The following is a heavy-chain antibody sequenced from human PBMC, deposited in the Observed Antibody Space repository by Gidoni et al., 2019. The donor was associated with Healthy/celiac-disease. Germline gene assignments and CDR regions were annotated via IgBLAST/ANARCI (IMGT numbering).Heavy chain of an antibody. Sequence: AASGFTFSSYSMNCVRQAPGKGLEWVSSISSSSSYIYYADSVKGRFTISRDNAQNSLYLQMNSLRAEDTAVYYCARDWGDCSSTSCYLPGMDVWGQGTTVTVSS. CDR3: ARDWGDCSSTSCYLPGMDV. CDR1: GFTFSSYS. D-gene: IGHD2-2*01. V-gene: IGHV3-21*01. J-gene: IGHJ6*02. CDR2: ISSSSSYI.